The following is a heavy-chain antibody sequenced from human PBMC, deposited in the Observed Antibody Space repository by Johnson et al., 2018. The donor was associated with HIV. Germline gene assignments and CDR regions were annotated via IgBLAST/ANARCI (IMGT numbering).Heavy chain of an antibody. CDR3: ARDYSSSGAFDI. V-gene: IGHV3-66*01. Sequence: EVQLVESGGGLVKPGGSLRLSCAVSTFTFSDYYMRWIRQAPGKGLEWVSVIYSGGSTYYADSVKGRFTISRDNSKNTLYLQMNSLRAEDTAVYYCARDYSSSGAFDIWGQGTMVTVSS. D-gene: IGHD6-6*01. CDR1: TFTFSDYY. CDR2: IYSGGST. J-gene: IGHJ3*02.